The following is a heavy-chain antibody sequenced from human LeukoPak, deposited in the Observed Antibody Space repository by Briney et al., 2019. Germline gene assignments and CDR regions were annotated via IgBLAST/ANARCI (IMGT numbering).Heavy chain of an antibody. D-gene: IGHD6-19*01. CDR1: GASITDYY. CDR3: TRGSSGYVY. CDR2: ITSSGTT. J-gene: IGHJ4*02. V-gene: IGHV4-59*01. Sequence: PSETLSLTCTVPGASITDYYWSWIRQPPGKEPEWIGYITSSGTTYYNPSLESRVTISVDTSKNHLSLKLSSVTTADTAMYHCTRGSSGYVYWGQGTLVTVSS.